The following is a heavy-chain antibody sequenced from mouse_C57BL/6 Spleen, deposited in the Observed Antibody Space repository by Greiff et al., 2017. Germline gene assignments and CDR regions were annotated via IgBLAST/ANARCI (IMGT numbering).Heavy chain of an antibody. CDR2: IYPGSGST. V-gene: IGHV1-55*01. J-gene: IGHJ3*01. CDR1: GYTFTSYW. D-gene: IGHD1-1*01. CDR3: ARWGTTVEGFAY. Sequence: QVQLQQPGAELVKPGASVKMSCKASGYTFTSYWITWVKQRPGQGLEWIGDIYPGSGSTNYNEKFKSKATLTVDTSSSTAYMQLSSLTSEDSAVYYCARWGTTVEGFAYWGQGTLVTVSA.